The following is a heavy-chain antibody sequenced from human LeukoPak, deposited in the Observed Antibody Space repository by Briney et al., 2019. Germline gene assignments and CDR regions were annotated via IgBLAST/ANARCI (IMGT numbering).Heavy chain of an antibody. CDR3: ASNPDTAMADYYYGMDV. CDR2: ISSSSSTI. J-gene: IGHJ6*02. D-gene: IGHD5-18*01. V-gene: IGHV3-48*04. Sequence: PGGSLRLSCAASGFTFSSYSMNWVRQAPGKGLEWVSYISSSSSTIYYADSVKGRFTISRDNAKNSLYLQMNSLRAEDTAVYYCASNPDTAMADYYYGMDVWGQGTTVTVSS. CDR1: GFTFSSYS.